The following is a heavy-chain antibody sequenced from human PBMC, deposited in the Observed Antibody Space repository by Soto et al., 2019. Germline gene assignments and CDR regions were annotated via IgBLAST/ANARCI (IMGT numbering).Heavy chain of an antibody. CDR3: ARDKGLSSTLVY. CDR2: IWYDGSNK. J-gene: IGHJ4*02. CDR1: RFTFSSYG. Sequence: PGGSLRLSCAASRFTFSSYGMHWVRQAPGKGLEWVAVIWYDGSNKYYADSVKGRFTISRDNSKNTLYLQMNSLRAEDTAVYYCARDKGLSSTLVYWGQGTLVTVSS. V-gene: IGHV3-33*08. D-gene: IGHD2-2*01.